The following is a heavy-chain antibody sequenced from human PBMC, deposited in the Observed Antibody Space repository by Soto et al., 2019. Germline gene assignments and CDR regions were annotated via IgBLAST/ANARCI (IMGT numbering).Heavy chain of an antibody. CDR1: GYTFTSYV. D-gene: IGHD3-16*02. Sequence: QVQLVQSGAEVKKPGASVKVSCKASGYTFTSYVINWVRQATGQGLEWMGWMNPNSGNTGYAQKFQGRVTMTRNTSISTAYMELSSLRSEDTAVYYCARVYYDYVWGSYRFQYYFDYWGQGTLVTVSS. CDR3: ARVYYDYVWGSYRFQYYFDY. CDR2: MNPNSGNT. V-gene: IGHV1-8*01. J-gene: IGHJ4*02.